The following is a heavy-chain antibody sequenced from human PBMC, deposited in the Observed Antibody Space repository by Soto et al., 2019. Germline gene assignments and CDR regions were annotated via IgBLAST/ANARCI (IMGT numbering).Heavy chain of an antibody. Sequence: PGGSLRLSCAASGFTFSSYGMHWVRQAPGKGLEWVAVISYDGSNKYYADSVKGRFTISRDNSKNTLYLQMNSLRAEDTAVYYCACDILTGYPLLYGMDVWGQGTTVTVSS. CDR1: GFTFSSYG. V-gene: IGHV3-30*03. D-gene: IGHD3-9*01. J-gene: IGHJ6*02. CDR2: ISYDGSNK. CDR3: ACDILTGYPLLYGMDV.